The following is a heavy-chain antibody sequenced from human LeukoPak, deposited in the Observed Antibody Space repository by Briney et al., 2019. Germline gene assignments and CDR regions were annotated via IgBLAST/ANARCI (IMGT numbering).Heavy chain of an antibody. V-gene: IGHV6-1*01. J-gene: IGHJ4*02. D-gene: IGHD5-12*01. CDR3: ARAVSLSGYDSTPFDY. CDR1: GDSVSRNSAA. Sequence: SQTLSLTCAISGDSVSRNSAAWYWIRQSPSRGLEWLGRTYYRSKWYNDYAASVKNRITINPDTSKSQFSLQLNSVTPEDTAVYYCARAVSLSGYDSTPFDYWGQGTLVTVAS. CDR2: TYYRSKWYN.